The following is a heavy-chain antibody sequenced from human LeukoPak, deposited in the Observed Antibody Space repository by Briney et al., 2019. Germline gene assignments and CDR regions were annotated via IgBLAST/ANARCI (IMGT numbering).Heavy chain of an antibody. CDR3: ARGERLFSNDYGDPNWFDP. CDR1: GGSISSGGYY. V-gene: IGHV4-31*03. CDR2: IYDSGST. J-gene: IGHJ5*02. Sequence: PSQTLSLSCTVSGGSISSGGYYWSWIRQHPGKGLEWIGYIYDSGSTYYSPSLKSRVTISVDTSKNQFSLKLSSVTAADTAVYYCARGERLFSNDYGDPNWFDPWGQGTLVTVSS. D-gene: IGHD4-17*01.